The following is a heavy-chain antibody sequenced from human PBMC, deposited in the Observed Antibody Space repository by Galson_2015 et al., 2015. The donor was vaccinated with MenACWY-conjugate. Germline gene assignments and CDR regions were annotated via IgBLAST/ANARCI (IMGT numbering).Heavy chain of an antibody. CDR3: ATGNVLVEY. CDR2: INQDGSEK. CDR1: GFTFSNHW. Sequence: SLRLSCAASGFTFSNHWMSWVRQAPGKGLEWVANINQDGSEKNYVDSLRGRFSISRDNARSSVFLQMTSLRDEDTAVYYCATGNVLVEYWGQGTLVAVSS. J-gene: IGHJ4*02. D-gene: IGHD1-14*01. V-gene: IGHV3-7*03.